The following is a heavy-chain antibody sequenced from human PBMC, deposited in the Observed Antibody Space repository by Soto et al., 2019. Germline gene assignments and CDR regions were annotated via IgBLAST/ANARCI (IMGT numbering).Heavy chain of an antibody. CDR3: AKDGDCSKDGPGEYFEH. V-gene: IGHV3-23*01. CDR2: TTGSGANK. Sequence: EVNLLESGGGVVQPGESLRISCVGSGFTFKNYAMTWVRQAPGKGLEWVSGTTGSGANKHYADSVRVRFSISRDNSKKTLYLEMKSLRVKYTAVYYCAKDGDCSKDGPGEYFEHWGQCILVTVS. J-gene: IGHJ1*01. CDR1: GFTFKNYA. D-gene: IGHD4-4*01.